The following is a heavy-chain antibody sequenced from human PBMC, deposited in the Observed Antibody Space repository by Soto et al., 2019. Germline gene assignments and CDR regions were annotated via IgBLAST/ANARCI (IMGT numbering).Heavy chain of an antibody. V-gene: IGHV3-30*18. CDR3: AKDGNEYGMDV. J-gene: IGHJ6*02. CDR1: GFTFSSYG. D-gene: IGHD1-1*01. Sequence: QVQLEESGGGVVQPGRSLRLSCAASGFTFSSYGMHWVRQAPGKGLEWVAVISYDGSNKYYADSVKGRFTISRDNSKNTLYLQMNSLRAEDTAVYYCAKDGNEYGMDVWGQGTTVTVSS. CDR2: ISYDGSNK.